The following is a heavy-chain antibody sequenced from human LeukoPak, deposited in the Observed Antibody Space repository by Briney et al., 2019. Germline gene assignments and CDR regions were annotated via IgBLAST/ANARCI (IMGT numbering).Heavy chain of an antibody. D-gene: IGHD2-2*01. CDR3: ARGDCSGTSCYFDY. Sequence: SETLSLTCTVSGGSITSYYWSWIRQPPGKGLEYLGYGYYSGITNYNPSLKSRVTISVDTSKKQFSLSLSSVTAADTAIYYCARGDCSGTSCYFDYWDQGTLATVSS. J-gene: IGHJ4*02. CDR1: GGSITSYY. V-gene: IGHV4-59*01. CDR2: GYYSGIT.